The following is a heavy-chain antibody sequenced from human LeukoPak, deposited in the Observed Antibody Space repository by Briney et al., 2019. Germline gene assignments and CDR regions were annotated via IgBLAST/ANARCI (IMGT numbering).Heavy chain of an antibody. J-gene: IGHJ4*02. CDR2: ISSSGTTI. Sequence: GGSLRLSCAASGFTFGDYHMSWVRQAPGKGLEWVSYISSSGTTIYYADSVKGRFTISRDNAKDSLYLRMNSLRAEDTAVYYCARDRGYSGYPKDWYYFDYWGQGTLVTVSS. CDR3: ARDRGYSGYPKDWYYFDY. V-gene: IGHV3-11*01. CDR1: GFTFGDYH. D-gene: IGHD5-12*01.